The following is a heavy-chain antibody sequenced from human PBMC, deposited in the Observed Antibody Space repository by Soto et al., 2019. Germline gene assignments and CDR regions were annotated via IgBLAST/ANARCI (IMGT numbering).Heavy chain of an antibody. D-gene: IGHD3-22*01. CDR1: GYTFTSYD. CDR3: AIGMRRDYYDSSCSYDY. J-gene: IGHJ4*02. Sequence: ASVKVSCKASGYTFTSYDINWVRQATGQGLEWMGWMNPNSGNTGYAQKFQGRVTMTRNTSISTAYMELSSLRSEDTAVYYCAIGMRRDYYDSSCSYDYWGQGTLGTVSS. CDR2: MNPNSGNT. V-gene: IGHV1-8*01.